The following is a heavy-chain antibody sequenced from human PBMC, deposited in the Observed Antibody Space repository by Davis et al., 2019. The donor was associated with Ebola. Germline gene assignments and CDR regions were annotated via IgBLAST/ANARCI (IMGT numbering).Heavy chain of an antibody. D-gene: IGHD6-13*01. J-gene: IGHJ4*02. CDR1: EFIFSTYT. CDR3: ARDFGLAAAGTAFDY. Sequence: GGSLRLSCAGSEFIFSTYTMNWVRQAPGKGLEWVAIISYDGSNTYYADSVKGRFTISRDNSKTMLYLQMNSLRAEDTAVYYCARDFGLAAAGTAFDYWGQGTLVTVSS. CDR2: ISYDGSNT. V-gene: IGHV3-30*03.